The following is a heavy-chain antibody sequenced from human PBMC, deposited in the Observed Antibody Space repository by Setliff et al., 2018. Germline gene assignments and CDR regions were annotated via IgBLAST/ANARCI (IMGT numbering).Heavy chain of an antibody. J-gene: IGHJ3*02. CDR3: ASTLYYYDSSGYGAFDI. CDR1: GYSFTSYW. D-gene: IGHD3-22*01. Sequence: GESLKISCKGSGYSFTSYWIGWVRQMPGKGLEWVGIIYPGDSDTRYSPSFQGQVTISADKSISTAYLQWSSLKASDTAMYYCASTLYYYDSSGYGAFDIWGQGTVVTVSS. CDR2: IYPGDSDT. V-gene: IGHV5-51*01.